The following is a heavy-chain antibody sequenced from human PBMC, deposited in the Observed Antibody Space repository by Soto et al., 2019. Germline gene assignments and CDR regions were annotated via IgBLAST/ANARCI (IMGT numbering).Heavy chain of an antibody. CDR1: GGSISSYY. CDR2: IYTSGST. Sequence: SETLSLTCTVSGGSISSYYWIWIRQPAGKGLEWIGRIYTSGSTNYNPSLKSRVTMSVDTSKNQFSLKLSSVTAADTAVYYCAREFRAGYSSGWYLGYFDYWGQGTLVTVSS. D-gene: IGHD6-19*01. V-gene: IGHV4-4*07. J-gene: IGHJ4*02. CDR3: AREFRAGYSSGWYLGYFDY.